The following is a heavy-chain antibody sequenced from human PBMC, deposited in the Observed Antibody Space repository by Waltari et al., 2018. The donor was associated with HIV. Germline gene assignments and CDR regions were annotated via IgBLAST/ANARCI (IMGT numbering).Heavy chain of an antibody. CDR3: ARLDTYYYDSSGYYLFDY. CDR1: GGSISSYY. Sequence: QVQLQESGPGLVKPSETLSLTCTVSGGSISSYYWSWIRQPPGKGLEWIGYIYYSGSTNYNPSLKSRVTISVDTSKNQFSLKLSSVTAADTAVYYCARLDTYYYDSSGYYLFDYWGQGTLVTVSS. J-gene: IGHJ4*02. V-gene: IGHV4-59*08. D-gene: IGHD3-22*01. CDR2: IYYSGST.